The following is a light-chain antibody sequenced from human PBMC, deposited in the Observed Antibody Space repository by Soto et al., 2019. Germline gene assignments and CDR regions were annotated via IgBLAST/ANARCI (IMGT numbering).Light chain of an antibody. J-gene: IGLJ1*01. Sequence: QSALTQPPSASGSPGQSVTISCTGTSSDVGGYNYVSWYQQHPGKAPKLVTYEVTKRPSGVPDRFSGSKSGNTASLTVSGLQAEDEADYYCSSFTGASTIFGTGTKVTVL. CDR2: EVT. CDR3: SSFTGASTI. CDR1: SSDVGGYNY. V-gene: IGLV2-8*01.